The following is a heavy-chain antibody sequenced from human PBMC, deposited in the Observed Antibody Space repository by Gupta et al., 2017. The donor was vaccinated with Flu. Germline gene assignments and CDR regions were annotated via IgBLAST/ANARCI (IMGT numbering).Heavy chain of an antibody. CDR3: AKTGTTGYFYMDV. CDR1: SFVFGSSG. CDR2: ISYDGDKT. D-gene: IGHD1-7*01. J-gene: IGHJ6*03. Sequence: QGQLVESGGGMVQPGRSLRLSCAASSFVFGSSGMNWVRQAPGKGLEWVAMISYDGDKTSYVDSVKGRFTVSRDNSRDTLYLQMNSLTDDDTAVYYCAKTGTTGYFYMDVWGNGTTVIVSS. V-gene: IGHV3-30*18.